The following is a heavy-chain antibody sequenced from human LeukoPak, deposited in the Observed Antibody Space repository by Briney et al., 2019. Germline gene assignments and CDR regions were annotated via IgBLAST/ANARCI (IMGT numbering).Heavy chain of an antibody. Sequence: PGRSLRLSCAASGFTFSSYGMHWVRQAPGKGLEWVAVIWYDGSNKYYADSVKGRFTISRDNSKNTLYLQMNSLRAEDTAVYYCARDRYSSTNYYYYYMDVWGKGTTVTVSS. V-gene: IGHV3-33*01. D-gene: IGHD6-13*01. CDR3: ARDRYSSTNYYYYYMDV. CDR1: GFTFSSYG. CDR2: IWYDGSNK. J-gene: IGHJ6*03.